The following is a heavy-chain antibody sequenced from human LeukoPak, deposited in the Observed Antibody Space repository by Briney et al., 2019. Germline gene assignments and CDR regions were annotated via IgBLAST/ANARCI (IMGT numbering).Heavy chain of an antibody. V-gene: IGHV4-31*03. D-gene: IGHD3-9*01. CDR2: IYYSGST. CDR1: GGSISSVGYY. CDR3: AREVGYDILTGYST. J-gene: IGHJ5*02. Sequence: SQTLSLTCTVSGGSISSVGYYWSWIRQHPGKGLEWIGYIYYSGSTYYNPSMKSRVTISVDTSKNQFSLKLSSVTAADTAVYYCAREVGYDILTGYSTWGQGTLVTVSS.